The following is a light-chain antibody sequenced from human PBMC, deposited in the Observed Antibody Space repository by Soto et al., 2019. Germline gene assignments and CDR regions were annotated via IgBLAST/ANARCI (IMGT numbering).Light chain of an antibody. CDR3: QQYGISPPYT. CDR1: QIVTSNY. Sequence: EIVLTQSPGTLSSSPGERATLSCRASQIVTSNYLAWYQQKPGQAPRLLIFGASIRATGLPDRFSGGGSGTDFTLTISRLEPEDFAVYYCQQYGISPPYTFGQGTKVEI. J-gene: IGKJ2*01. V-gene: IGKV3-20*01. CDR2: GAS.